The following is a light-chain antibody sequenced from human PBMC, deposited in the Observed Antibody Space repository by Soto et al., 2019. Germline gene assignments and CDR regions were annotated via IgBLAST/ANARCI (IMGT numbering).Light chain of an antibody. J-gene: IGKJ1*01. Sequence: IPLTQGPSSLCASLGDRVTISCRASQGISSHLAWYQQKPGKAPKLLIYAASTLQTGVPSRFSGGGSGTDFTLSISRREPEDFALYYCNDYVEALWTFG. V-gene: IGKV1-9*01. CDR2: AAS. CDR3: NDYVEALWT. CDR1: QGISSH.